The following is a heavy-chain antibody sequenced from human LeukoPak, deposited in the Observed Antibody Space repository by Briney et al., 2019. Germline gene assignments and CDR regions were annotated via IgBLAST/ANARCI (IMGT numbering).Heavy chain of an antibody. CDR1: GGSFSGYY. D-gene: IGHD2/OR15-2a*01. J-gene: IGHJ3*01. CDR3: ARHGNIVILPSTSKAFDV. V-gene: IGHV4-34*01. CDR2: INHSGST. Sequence: SETLSLTCAVYGGSFSGYYWSWIRQPPGKGLEWIGEINHSGSTNYNPSLKSRVTISVDTSKNQFSLKVSSVTAADTAVYYCARHGNIVILPSTSKAFDVWGQGTMVTVSS.